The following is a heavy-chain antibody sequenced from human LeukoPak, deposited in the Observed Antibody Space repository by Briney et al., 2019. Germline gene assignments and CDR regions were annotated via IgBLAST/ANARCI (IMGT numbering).Heavy chain of an antibody. J-gene: IGHJ5*02. D-gene: IGHD2-2*01. V-gene: IGHV6-1*01. CDR2: TYYRSTWYN. CDR1: ADSVSSNSAS. CDR3: ARRLTQYDCFDP. Sequence: SQTLSLTCAISADSVSSNSASWNWIRQSPSRGLEWLGRTYYRSTWYNDYAVSVRGRITVNPDTSKNQFSLHLNSVTPEDTAVYYCARRLTQYDCFDPWGQGILVTVSS.